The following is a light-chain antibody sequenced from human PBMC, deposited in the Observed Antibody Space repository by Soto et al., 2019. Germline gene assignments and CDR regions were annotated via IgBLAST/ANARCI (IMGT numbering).Light chain of an antibody. J-gene: IGKJ1*01. V-gene: IGKV3-20*01. Sequence: EIVLTQSPGTLSLSPGERATLSCRASQSFSSSYLAWYQQKPCQAPRLLIYGASSRATGIPDRFSGSGSGTDFTLTISRLEPEDFAVYYCQQYGNSPPTFGQGTKVDI. CDR3: QQYGNSPPT. CDR2: GAS. CDR1: QSFSSSY.